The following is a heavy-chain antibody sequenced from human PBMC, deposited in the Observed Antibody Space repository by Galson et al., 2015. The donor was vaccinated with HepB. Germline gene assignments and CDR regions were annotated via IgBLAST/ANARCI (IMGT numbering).Heavy chain of an antibody. V-gene: IGHV5-10-1*01. J-gene: IGHJ4*02. CDR2: IDPSDSYT. Sequence: QSGAEVKKPGESLRISCKGSGYSFTSYWISWVRQMPGKGLEWMGRIDPSDSYTNYSPSFQGHVTISADKSISTAYLQWSSLKASDTAMYYCATTTSPAAAGQIDFDYWGQGTLVTVSS. CDR3: ATTTSPAAAGQIDFDY. CDR1: GYSFTSYW. D-gene: IGHD6-13*01.